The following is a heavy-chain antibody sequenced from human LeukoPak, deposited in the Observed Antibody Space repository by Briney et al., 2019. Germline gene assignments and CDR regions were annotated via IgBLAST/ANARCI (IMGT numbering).Heavy chain of an antibody. V-gene: IGHV5-51*01. J-gene: IGHJ4*02. CDR1: GYSFTSYW. CDR3: ARPSTGIAVAGGEFDY. D-gene: IGHD6-19*01. Sequence: GESLKISCKGSGYSFTSYWIGWVRQMPGKGLEWMGIIYPGDSDTRYSPSFQGQVTISADKSISTAYLQWSSLKASDTAMYYCARPSTGIAVAGGEFDYWGQGTLVTVSS. CDR2: IYPGDSDT.